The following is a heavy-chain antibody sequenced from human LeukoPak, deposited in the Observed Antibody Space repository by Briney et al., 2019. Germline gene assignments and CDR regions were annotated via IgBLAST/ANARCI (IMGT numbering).Heavy chain of an antibody. CDR3: AVGRMVRVFDY. Sequence: GGSLRLSCVASGFTFNTFAMIWVRQPPGKGLEWVSVIYTGGSTYYADSVKGRFTISRDNSKNTLYLQMSSLRAEDTAVHYCAVGRMVRVFDYWGQGTPVTVSS. CDR2: IYTGGST. D-gene: IGHD3-10*01. J-gene: IGHJ4*02. CDR1: GFTFNTFA. V-gene: IGHV3-23*03.